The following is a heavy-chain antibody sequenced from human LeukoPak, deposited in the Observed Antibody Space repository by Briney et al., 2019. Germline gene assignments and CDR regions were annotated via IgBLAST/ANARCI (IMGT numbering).Heavy chain of an antibody. CDR3: ARDVAYNTFDY. CDR2: ISYDGSNK. J-gene: IGHJ4*02. CDR1: GFTFSRYA. D-gene: IGHD1-14*01. Sequence: GGSLRLSCAASGFTFSRYAIHWVRQAPGKGLEWVALISYDGSNKYYADSVKGRFTISRDNSKNTLYLQMNSLRAEDTAVYYCARDVAYNTFDYWGQGTLVTVSS. V-gene: IGHV3-30-3*01.